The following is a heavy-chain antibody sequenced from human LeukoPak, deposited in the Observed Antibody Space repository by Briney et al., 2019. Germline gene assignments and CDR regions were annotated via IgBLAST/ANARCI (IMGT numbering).Heavy chain of an antibody. CDR2: IYYSGST. CDR1: GGSISSYY. D-gene: IGHD3-16*01. Sequence: SETLSLTCTVSGGSISSYYWSWIRQPPGKGLEWIGYIYYSGSTNYNPSLKSRVTISVDTSKNQFSLKLSSVTAADTAVYYCARSHDYGWLMIDYWGQGTLVTVSS. CDR3: ARSHDYGWLMIDY. V-gene: IGHV4-59*01. J-gene: IGHJ4*02.